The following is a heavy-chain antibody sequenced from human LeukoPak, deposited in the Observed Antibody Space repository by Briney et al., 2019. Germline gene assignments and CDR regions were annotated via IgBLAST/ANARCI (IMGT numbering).Heavy chain of an antibody. D-gene: IGHD2-2*01. J-gene: IGHJ5*02. CDR2: IYNSGST. CDR1: GGSISSYY. V-gene: IGHV4-59*01. CDR3: ARDRGYCSSTSCYPRAWFDP. Sequence: PSETLSLTCTVSGGSISSYYWSWIRQPPGKGLEWIGYIYNSGSTNYNHSLKSRVTISEDMSNNQFSLKLSSVTAADTAVYYCARDRGYCSSTSCYPRAWFDPWGQGTLVTVSS.